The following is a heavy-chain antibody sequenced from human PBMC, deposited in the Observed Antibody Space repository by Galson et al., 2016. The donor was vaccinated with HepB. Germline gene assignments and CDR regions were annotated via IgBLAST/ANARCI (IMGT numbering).Heavy chain of an antibody. V-gene: IGHV3-30*18. D-gene: IGHD2-2*01. J-gene: IGHJ6*03. Sequence: SLRLSCAASGFTFSNYDMHWVRQAPGKRLEWVAVISYDGINKYYADSVKGRFTISRDNFKNTLYLQMNSLRAEDTAVYYCAKLVGHCSGTSCPWDYHYYMDVWGKGTTVTVSS. CDR2: ISYDGINK. CDR1: GFTFSNYD. CDR3: AKLVGHCSGTSCPWDYHYYMDV.